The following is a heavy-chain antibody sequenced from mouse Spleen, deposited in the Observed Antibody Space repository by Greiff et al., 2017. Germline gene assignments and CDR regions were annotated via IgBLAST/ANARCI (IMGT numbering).Heavy chain of an antibody. Sequence: QVQLKQSGAELVRPGASVTLSCKASGYTFTDYEMHWVKQTPVHGLEWIGAIDPETGGTAYNQKFKGKAILTADKSSSTAYMELRSLTSEDSAVYYCTRSGLGQYYFDYWGQGTTLTVSS. J-gene: IGHJ2*01. V-gene: IGHV1-15*01. D-gene: IGHD4-1*01. CDR2: IDPETGGT. CDR3: TRSGLGQYYFDY. CDR1: GYTFTDYE.